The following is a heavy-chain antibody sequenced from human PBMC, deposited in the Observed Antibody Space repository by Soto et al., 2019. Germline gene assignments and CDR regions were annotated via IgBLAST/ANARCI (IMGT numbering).Heavy chain of an antibody. V-gene: IGHV2-5*02. D-gene: IGHD3-22*01. J-gene: IGHJ4*02. Sequence: QITLKESGPTLVKPTQTLTLTCTFSGFSLSTSGVGVGWIRQPPGKALECLALIYWDDDKRYSPSLKSRLTITNDTSKNQVVLTMTNMDPVDTATYFCAHRLCDSSCYWDVGYFDYWGRGTLVTVSS. CDR2: IYWDDDK. CDR3: AHRLCDSSCYWDVGYFDY. CDR1: GFSLSTSGVG.